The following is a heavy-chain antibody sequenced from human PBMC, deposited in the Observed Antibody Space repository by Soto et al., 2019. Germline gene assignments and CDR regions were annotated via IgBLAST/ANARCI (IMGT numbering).Heavy chain of an antibody. D-gene: IGHD2-2*01. CDR1: GFTFTSSA. CDR2: IVVGSGNT. J-gene: IGHJ3*02. CDR3: AADNYKHQLLPQSDDAFDS. Sequence: GASVKVSCKASGFTFTSSAMQWVRQARGQRLEWIGWIVVGSGNTNYAQKFQERVTITRDMSTSTAYMELSSLRSEDTAVYYCAADNYKHQLLPQSDDAFDSWGQGTMVTVSS. V-gene: IGHV1-58*02.